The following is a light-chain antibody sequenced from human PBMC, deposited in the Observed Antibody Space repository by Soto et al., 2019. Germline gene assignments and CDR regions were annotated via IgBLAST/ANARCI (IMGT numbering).Light chain of an antibody. CDR3: QQYNSYV. CDR2: GAS. Sequence: EIVLTQSPGTLSLSPGERATLSCRASQSVSSSYLAWYQQKPGQAPRLLIYGASSRATGIPDRFSGSGSGTDFTPTISSLQPEDFATYYCQQYNSYVFGPGTKVDIK. J-gene: IGKJ3*01. CDR1: QSVSSSY. V-gene: IGKV3-20*01.